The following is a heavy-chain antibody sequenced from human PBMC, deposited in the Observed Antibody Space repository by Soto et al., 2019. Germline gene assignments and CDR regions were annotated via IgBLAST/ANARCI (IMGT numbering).Heavy chain of an antibody. V-gene: IGHV4-34*01. CDR2: INHSGST. CDR3: ARGPDSSGYENWFDP. CDR1: GGSFSGYH. J-gene: IGHJ5*02. D-gene: IGHD6-19*01. Sequence: SETLSLTCAVYGGSFSGYHWSWIRQPPGKGLEWIGEINHSGSTNYNPSLKSRVTISVDTSKNQFSLKLSSVTAADTAVYYCARGPDSSGYENWFDPWGQGTLVTVSS.